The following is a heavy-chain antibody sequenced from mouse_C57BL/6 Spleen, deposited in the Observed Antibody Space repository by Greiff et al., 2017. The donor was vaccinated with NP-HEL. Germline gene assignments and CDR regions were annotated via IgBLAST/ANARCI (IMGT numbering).Heavy chain of an antibody. CDR3: TRGGCDVWYFDV. CDR2: IDPEGGAT. V-gene: IGHV14-4*01. D-gene: IGHD2-13*01. J-gene: IGHJ1*03. Sequence: DVQLQESGAGLVRPGASLKLSCTASGFNIKDDYMHWVQQRPEQGLEWIGWIDPEGGATEYASKLQGKATITADTSSNTVYLQISRLTSEDTAVYYCTRGGCDVWYFDVWGTGTTVTVSS. CDR1: GFNIKDDY.